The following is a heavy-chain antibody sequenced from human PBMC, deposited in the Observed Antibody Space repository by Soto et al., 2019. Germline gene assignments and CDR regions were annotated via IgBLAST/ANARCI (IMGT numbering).Heavy chain of an antibody. CDR3: AKDRSTSFVARVVYAENDAFDI. CDR1: GFTFSSYA. CDR2: ISGSGGST. J-gene: IGHJ3*02. V-gene: IGHV3-23*01. D-gene: IGHD2-8*02. Sequence: GGSLRLSCAASGFTFSSYAMSWVRQAPGKGLEWVSAISGSGGSTYYADSVKGRFTISRDNSKNTLYLQMNSLRAEDTAVYYCAKDRSTSFVARVVYAENDAFDIWGQGTMVTVSS.